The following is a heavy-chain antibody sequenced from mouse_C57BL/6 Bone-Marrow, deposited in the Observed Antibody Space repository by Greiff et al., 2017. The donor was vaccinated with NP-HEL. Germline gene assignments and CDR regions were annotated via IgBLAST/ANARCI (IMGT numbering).Heavy chain of an antibody. CDR3: ARDGWLLYFDY. Sequence: QVQLQQSGPELVKPGASVKISCKASGYSFTSYYIHWVKQRPGQGLEWIGWIYPGSGNTKYNEKFKGKATLTADTSSSTAYMQLSSLTSEDSAVYYCARDGWLLYFDYWGQGTTLTVSS. J-gene: IGHJ2*01. V-gene: IGHV1-66*01. CDR1: GYSFTSYY. D-gene: IGHD2-3*01. CDR2: IYPGSGNT.